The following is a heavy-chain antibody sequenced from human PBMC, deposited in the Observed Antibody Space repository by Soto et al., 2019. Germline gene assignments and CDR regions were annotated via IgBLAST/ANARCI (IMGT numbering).Heavy chain of an antibody. CDR1: GFTFSNHH. J-gene: IGHJ4*02. Sequence: GGSLRLSCAASGFTFSNHHLSWVRQAPGKGLEWVSTISGSGSSTYYADSVNGRFTISRDNSKKTLSLQMNSLRAEDTAVYYCVKDHCGGDCYSNPYFDYWGQGTLVTVSS. D-gene: IGHD2-21*02. CDR2: ISGSGSST. CDR3: VKDHCGGDCYSNPYFDY. V-gene: IGHV3-23*01.